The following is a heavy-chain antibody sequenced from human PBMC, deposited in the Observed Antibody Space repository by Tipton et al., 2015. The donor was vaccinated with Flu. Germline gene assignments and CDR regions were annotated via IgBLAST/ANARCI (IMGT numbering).Heavy chain of an antibody. D-gene: IGHD6-19*01. V-gene: IGHV3-30*03. Sequence: SLRLSCAASGFTFDTYAMHWVRQAPGKGLEWVAVISYDGNIKYYGDSVKGRFTISRDDSRNMLYLQVNSLRAEDTDVYYCERDSGYDYHYVMGVWGQGTTGTVSS. CDR1: GFTFDTYA. CDR3: ERDSGYDYHYVMGV. J-gene: IGHJ6*02. CDR2: ISYDGNIK.